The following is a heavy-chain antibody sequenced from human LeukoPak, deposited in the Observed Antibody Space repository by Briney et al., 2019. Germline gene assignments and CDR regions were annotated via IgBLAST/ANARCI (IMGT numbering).Heavy chain of an antibody. J-gene: IGHJ6*03. CDR1: GFTFSSYS. Sequence: GSLRLSCAASGFTFSSYSMNWVRQAPGKGLEWIGSIYHSGSTYYNPSLKSRVTISVDTSKNQFSLKLSSVTAADTAVYYCASHERSRLIDYYYYYMDVWGKGTTVTISS. V-gene: IGHV4-38-2*01. CDR3: ASHERSRLIDYYYYYMDV. D-gene: IGHD5-12*01. CDR2: IYHSGST.